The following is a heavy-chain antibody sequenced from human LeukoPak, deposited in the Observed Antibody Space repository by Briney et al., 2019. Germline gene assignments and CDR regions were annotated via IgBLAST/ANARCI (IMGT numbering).Heavy chain of an antibody. Sequence: GGSLRLSCAASGFTVSSNYMSWVRQAPGKGLEWVSVIYSGGSTYYADSVKGGFTISRDNSKNTLYLQMNSLRAEDTAVYYCARDYGRYYYYGMDVWGQGTTVTVSS. V-gene: IGHV3-66*01. D-gene: IGHD1-26*01. CDR2: IYSGGST. CDR1: GFTVSSNY. J-gene: IGHJ6*02. CDR3: ARDYGRYYYYGMDV.